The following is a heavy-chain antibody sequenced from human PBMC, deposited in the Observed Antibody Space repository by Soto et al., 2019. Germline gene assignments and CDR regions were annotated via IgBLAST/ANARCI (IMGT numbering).Heavy chain of an antibody. CDR3: ARAPYPKDYDILTGYYPEFDY. CDR2: IIPILGIA. CDR1: GGTFSSYT. D-gene: IGHD3-9*01. J-gene: IGHJ4*02. V-gene: IGHV1-69*02. Sequence: SVKVSCKASGGTFSSYTISWVRQAPGQGLEWMGRIIPILGIANYAQKFQGRVTITADKSTSTAYMELSSLRSEDTAVYYCARAPYPKDYDILTGYYPEFDYWGQGTLVTVSS.